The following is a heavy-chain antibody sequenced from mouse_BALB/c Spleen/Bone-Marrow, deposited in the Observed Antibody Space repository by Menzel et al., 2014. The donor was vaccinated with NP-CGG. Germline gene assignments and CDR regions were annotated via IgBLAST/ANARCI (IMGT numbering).Heavy chain of an antibody. CDR3: ASYYYGRYFDV. V-gene: IGHV14-3*02. CDR2: IDPANGNT. J-gene: IGHJ1*01. Sequence: EQGLEWIGRIDPANGNTKYDPKFQGKATITADTSSNTAYLQLSSLTSEDTAVYYCASYYYGRYFDVWGAGTTVTVSS. D-gene: IGHD1-1*01.